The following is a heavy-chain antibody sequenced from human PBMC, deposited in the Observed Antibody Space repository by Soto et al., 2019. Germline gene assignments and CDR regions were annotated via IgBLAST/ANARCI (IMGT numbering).Heavy chain of an antibody. V-gene: IGHV3-30-3*01. D-gene: IGHD1-7*01. J-gene: IGHJ6*02. CDR3: ARVHGTTLGLDLGYGMDV. CDR1: GFTFSSYA. Sequence: GGSLRLSCAASGFTFSSYAMHWVRQAPGKGLEWVAVISYDGSNKYYADSVKGRFTISRDNSKNTLYLQMNSLRAEDTAVYYCARVHGTTLGLDLGYGMDVWGQGTTVTVSS. CDR2: ISYDGSNK.